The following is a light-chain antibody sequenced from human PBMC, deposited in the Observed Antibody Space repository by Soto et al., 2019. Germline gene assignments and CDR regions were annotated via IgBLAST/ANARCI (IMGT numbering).Light chain of an antibody. CDR1: QSLNNY. V-gene: IGKV3-11*01. J-gene: IGKJ4*01. Sequence: EIVLTQSPATLSLSPGDRATLSCRASQSLNNYLAWYQHKPGQAPRLLIYDASNRAPGIPARFSGSGSGTDFTLTISSLEPEDFAVYYCQRGFTFGGGTKVEIK. CDR2: DAS. CDR3: QRGFT.